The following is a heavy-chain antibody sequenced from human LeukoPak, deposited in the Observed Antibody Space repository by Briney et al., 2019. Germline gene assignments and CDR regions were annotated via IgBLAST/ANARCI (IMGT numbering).Heavy chain of an antibody. V-gene: IGHV6-1*01. CDR2: TYYRSKWYS. J-gene: IGHJ4*02. CDR3: TRAKWRAFDS. D-gene: IGHD2-8*01. Sequence: AQTLSLTCAISGDSLSSTGAAWNWIRQSPSRGLEWLGRTYYRSKWYSDYAISLTRRITIDPDTSKNHFSLQLNSVTPEDTAIYYCTRAKWRAFDSWGQGILVTVSS. CDR1: GDSLSSTGAA.